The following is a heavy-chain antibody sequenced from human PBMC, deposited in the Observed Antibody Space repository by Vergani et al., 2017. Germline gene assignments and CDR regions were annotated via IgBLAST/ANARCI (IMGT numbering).Heavy chain of an antibody. J-gene: IGHJ5*02. Sequence: ELQLVESGGGLVQPGGSLRLSCAASGSTVSGTYMTWVRHAPGKGLECVSHIYSGDETYYADSVKGRVTISRDTSKNTLHLQINNIRVEDTAVYYCARGNYYGSGTYVDPWGQGTLVTVSS. D-gene: IGHD3-10*01. CDR3: ARGNYYGSGTYVDP. V-gene: IGHV3-66*02. CDR1: GSTVSGTY. CDR2: IYSGDET.